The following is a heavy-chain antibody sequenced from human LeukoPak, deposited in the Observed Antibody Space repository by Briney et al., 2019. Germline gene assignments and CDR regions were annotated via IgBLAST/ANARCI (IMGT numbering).Heavy chain of an antibody. J-gene: IGHJ4*02. Sequence: PGGSLRLSCAASGFTFSSYEMNWVRQAPGKGLGWVSYISSSGGTIYYADSVKGRFTISRDNAKNSLYLQMNSLRAEDTAVYYCAKTSRNYYGSGTEFGYWGQGTLVTVSS. D-gene: IGHD3-10*01. CDR3: AKTSRNYYGSGTEFGY. CDR1: GFTFSSYE. CDR2: ISSSGGTI. V-gene: IGHV3-48*03.